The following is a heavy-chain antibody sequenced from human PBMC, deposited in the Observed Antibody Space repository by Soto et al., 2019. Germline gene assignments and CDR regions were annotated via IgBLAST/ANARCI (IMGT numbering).Heavy chain of an antibody. CDR2: ISSSSSTI. CDR1: GFTFSSYS. Sequence: GGSLRLSCAASGFTFSSYSMNWVRQAPWKGLEWVSYISSSSSTIYYADSVKGRFTISRDNAKNSLYLQMNSLRDEDTAVYYCARDTPKKYDFWSGYQNPGYYGDYLDYWGQGALVTVSS. D-gene: IGHD3-3*01. CDR3: ARDTPKKYDFWSGYQNPGYYGDYLDY. V-gene: IGHV3-48*02. J-gene: IGHJ4*02.